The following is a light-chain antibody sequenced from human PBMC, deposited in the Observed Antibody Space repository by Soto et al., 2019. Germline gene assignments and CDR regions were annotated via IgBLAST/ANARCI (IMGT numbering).Light chain of an antibody. V-gene: IGKV1-39*01. CDR2: AAS. J-gene: IGKJ1*01. CDR1: QNIRNF. Sequence: DIQMTQSPSSVSASVGDTVTITCRASQNIRNFLHWYQQKPGKAPKLLIFAASNLKNGVPSRFTGSGSGTDFTLIISDLQPEDLATYYCQQSYSYIRAFGQGTMVEI. CDR3: QQSYSYIRA.